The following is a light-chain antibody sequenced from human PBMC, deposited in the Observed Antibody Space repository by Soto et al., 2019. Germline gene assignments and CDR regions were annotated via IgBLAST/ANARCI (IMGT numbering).Light chain of an antibody. CDR3: QAYDNSLGVSVL. CDR1: SSDVGGYNY. V-gene: IGLV2-14*01. J-gene: IGLJ3*02. CDR2: EVS. Sequence: QSVLTQPASVSESPGQSITISCAGTSSDVGGYNYVSWYQQLPDKAPKLMIYEVSNRPSGVSNRFSGSKSGNTASLTISGLQAEDEADYYCQAYDNSLGVSVLFGGGTKLTVL.